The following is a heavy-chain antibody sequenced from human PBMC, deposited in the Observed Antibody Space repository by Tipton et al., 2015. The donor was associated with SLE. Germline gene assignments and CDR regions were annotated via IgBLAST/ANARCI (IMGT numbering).Heavy chain of an antibody. CDR3: AGDYDSGSYRFDF. CDR1: GGSITNSYY. Sequence: TLSLTCTVSGGSITNSYYWSWIRQPPGKGLEWIGYIYYRGSTIYNPSLKSRVTISVDTSKNQFSLKLNSVTAADTAVYYCAGDYDSGSYRFDFWGQGTLVTVSS. V-gene: IGHV4-59*01. J-gene: IGHJ4*02. CDR2: IYYRGST. D-gene: IGHD3-10*01.